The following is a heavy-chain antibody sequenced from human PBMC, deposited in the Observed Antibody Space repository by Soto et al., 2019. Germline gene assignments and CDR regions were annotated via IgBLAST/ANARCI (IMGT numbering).Heavy chain of an antibody. V-gene: IGHV1-58*01. J-gene: IGHJ6*02. D-gene: IGHD2-2*02. CDR3: ARNADIGDIGLVPAAINAMDV. Sequence: SVKVSCKASGFTFTSSAVQWVRQARGQRLEWIGWIVVGSGNTNYAQKFQERVTITRDMSTSTAYMELSSLRSEDTAVYYCARNADIGDIGLVPAAINAMDVWGRGTTVTVSS. CDR1: GFTFTSSA. CDR2: IVVGSGNT.